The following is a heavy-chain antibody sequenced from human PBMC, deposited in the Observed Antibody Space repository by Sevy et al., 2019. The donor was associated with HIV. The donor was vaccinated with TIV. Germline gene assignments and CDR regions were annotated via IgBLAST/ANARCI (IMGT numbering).Heavy chain of an antibody. Sequence: SQTLSLTCAISGDSVSSNSAAWNWIRQSPSRGLEWLGRTYYRSKWYNDYAVSVKSRITINPDTSKNQFSLQLNSVTPEDTAVYYRARAQYYYGSGSYSNPPNYYYYYYMDVWGKGTTVTVSS. CDR2: TYYRSKWYN. V-gene: IGHV6-1*01. CDR3: ARAQYYYGSGSYSNPPNYYYYYYMDV. D-gene: IGHD3-10*01. CDR1: GDSVSSNSAA. J-gene: IGHJ6*03.